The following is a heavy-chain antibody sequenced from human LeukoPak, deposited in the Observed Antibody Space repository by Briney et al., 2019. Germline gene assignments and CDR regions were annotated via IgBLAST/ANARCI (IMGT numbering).Heavy chain of an antibody. J-gene: IGHJ6*04. CDR1: GFIFSSFG. CDR2: IRVDEDYK. Sequence: GGSLRLSCAASGFIFSSFGMHWVRQAPGKGLEWVAFIRVDEDYKYYGDSVKGRFTVSRDNSKNTLTLEMNSLRPEDTASYYCGKDRGQMDVWGEGTIVIVSS. V-gene: IGHV3-30*02. CDR3: GKDRGQMDV.